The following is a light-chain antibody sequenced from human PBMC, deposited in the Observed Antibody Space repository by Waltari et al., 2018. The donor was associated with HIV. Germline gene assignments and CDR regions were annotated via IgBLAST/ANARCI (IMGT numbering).Light chain of an antibody. J-gene: IGLJ3*02. CDR1: SSNIGNDY. Sequence: SVLTQPPSVSAAPGQKVTISCSGTSSNIGNDYVSWSPHLPGAAPKLLIYYNYQGPSGIPDRFSGSKSGTSATLAITGLQTGDEADYYCGTWDTSLSGAVFGGGTKLTVL. CDR2: YNY. CDR3: GTWDTSLSGAV. V-gene: IGLV1-51*01.